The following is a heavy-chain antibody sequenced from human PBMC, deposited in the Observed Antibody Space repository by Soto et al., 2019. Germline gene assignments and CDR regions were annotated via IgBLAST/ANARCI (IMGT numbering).Heavy chain of an antibody. CDR1: GGSISSFY. J-gene: IGHJ5*02. D-gene: IGHD6-13*01. CDR2: IYYSGST. V-gene: IGHV4-59*12. Sequence: SETLSLTCTVSGGSISSFYWSWIRQPPGKGLEWIGYIYYSGSTNYNPSLKSRVTISVDTSKNQFSLKLSSVTAADTAVYYCARVFSDSSSFFDPWGQGTLVTVSS. CDR3: ARVFSDSSSFFDP.